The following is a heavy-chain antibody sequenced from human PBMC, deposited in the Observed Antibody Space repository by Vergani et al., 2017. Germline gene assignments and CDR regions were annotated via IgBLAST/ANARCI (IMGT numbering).Heavy chain of an antibody. CDR3: ARDGAGSRAYSSXWYEFWAHLAKAPYYFDY. CDR1: GFTFDDYA. CDR2: ISWNSGSI. V-gene: IGHV3-9*01. D-gene: IGHD6-19*01. Sequence: EVQLVESGGGLVQPGRSLRLSCAASGFTFDDYAMHWVRQAPGKGLEWVSGISWNSGSIGYADSVKGRFTISRDNAKNSLYLQMNSRRAEDTALYYCARDGAGSRAYSSXWYEFWAHLAKAPYYFDYWGQGTLVTVSS. J-gene: IGHJ4*02.